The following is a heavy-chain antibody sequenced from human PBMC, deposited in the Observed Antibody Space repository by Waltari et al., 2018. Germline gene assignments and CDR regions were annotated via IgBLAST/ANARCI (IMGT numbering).Heavy chain of an antibody. CDR1: GFTFTSSA. CDR2: IIVGSGNT. CDR3: AADRYYDILTGYYYYGMDV. V-gene: IGHV1-58*02. D-gene: IGHD3-9*01. J-gene: IGHJ6*02. Sequence: QMQLVQSGPEVKKPGTSVKVSCKASGFTFTSSAMQWVRRARGQRLEWIGWIIVGSGNTNYAQKFQERVTITRDMSTSTAYMELSSLRSEDTAVYYCAADRYYDILTGYYYYGMDVWGQGTTVTVSS.